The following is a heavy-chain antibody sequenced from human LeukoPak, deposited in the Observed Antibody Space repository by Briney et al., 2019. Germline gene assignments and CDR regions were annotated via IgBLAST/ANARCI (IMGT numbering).Heavy chain of an antibody. D-gene: IGHD1-1*01. V-gene: IGHV3-30-3*01. CDR1: GFSFSSYA. J-gene: IGHJ4*02. CDR2: ISYDGSNK. CDR3: AHLERDY. Sequence: GGSLRLSCAASGFSFSSYAMHWVRQAPGKGLEWVAVISYDGSNKYYADSVKGRFTISRDNSKNTLYLQMNSLRAEDTAVYYCAHLERDYWGQGTLVTVSS.